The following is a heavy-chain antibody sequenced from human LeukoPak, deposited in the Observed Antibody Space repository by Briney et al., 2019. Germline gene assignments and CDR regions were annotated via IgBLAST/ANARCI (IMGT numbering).Heavy chain of an antibody. D-gene: IGHD6-13*01. CDR3: AREQQLGWFDP. J-gene: IGHJ5*02. Sequence: PGGSLRLSCAASGLTFSSYAMHWVRQAPGKGLEWVAVISYDGSNKYYADSVKGRFTISRDNSKNTLYRQMNSLRAEDTAVYYCAREQQLGWFDPWGQGTLVTVSS. CDR1: GLTFSSYA. V-gene: IGHV3-30*04. CDR2: ISYDGSNK.